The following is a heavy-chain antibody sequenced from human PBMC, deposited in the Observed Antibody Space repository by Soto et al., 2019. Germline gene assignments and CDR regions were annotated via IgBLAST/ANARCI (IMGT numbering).Heavy chain of an antibody. CDR3: ARHRDTSGWYEVFDY. Sequence: QLQLQESGPGLVKPSETLSLTCTVSGVSLSSTYYYWGWIRQPPGKGLEWIGSIYYSGSTYYNPSLKSRVTISIDPSKNQFSLKLTSVAAADTAVYYCARHRDTSGWYEVFDYWGQGTLVTVSS. J-gene: IGHJ4*02. V-gene: IGHV4-39*01. CDR1: GVSLSSTYYY. CDR2: IYYSGST. D-gene: IGHD6-19*01.